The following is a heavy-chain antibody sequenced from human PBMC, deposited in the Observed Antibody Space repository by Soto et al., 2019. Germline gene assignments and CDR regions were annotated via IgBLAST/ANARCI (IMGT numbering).Heavy chain of an antibody. Sequence: SVKVSCKASGGSFSSFGISWVRQAPGQGLEWMGGSIPVFGRPNYAQRFRGRLTITADESTNTVYLELIDLRSEDTAVYYCAREGSGYNLWGQGTQFTVSS. CDR1: GGSFSSFG. D-gene: IGHD5-12*01. CDR3: AREGSGYNL. V-gene: IGHV1-69*13. CDR2: SIPVFGRP. J-gene: IGHJ1*01.